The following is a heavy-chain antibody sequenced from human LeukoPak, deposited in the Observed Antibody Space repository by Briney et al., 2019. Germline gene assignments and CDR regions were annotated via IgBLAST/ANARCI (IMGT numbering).Heavy chain of an antibody. CDR3: ARDLGHTGYDQYDC. J-gene: IGHJ4*02. Sequence: GGSLRLSCAVSGINFRGYWMAWVRQAPGKGLEWVANMKQDGSEKYYVDSVKGRFTISRDNAKNSLYLEMNSLRVEDTAVYYCARDLGHTGYDQYDCWGQGTLVTVSS. D-gene: IGHD5-12*01. CDR1: GINFRGYW. V-gene: IGHV3-7*01. CDR2: MKQDGSEK.